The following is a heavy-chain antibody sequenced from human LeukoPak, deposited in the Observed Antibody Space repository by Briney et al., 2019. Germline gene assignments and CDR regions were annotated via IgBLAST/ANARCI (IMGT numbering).Heavy chain of an antibody. CDR2: FHPGDSES. D-gene: IGHD6-13*01. CDR1: GYSFTSYW. J-gene: IGHJ3*02. Sequence: GESLKISCQGSGYSFTSYWIGWVRQMPGKGLEWMGIFHPGDSESRYSPSFQGHVTISADKSISTAYLQWSSLKAPDTAMYYCARLNLLYTSSWYGSSFDIWGQGTMVTVSS. CDR3: ARLNLLYTSSWYGSSFDI. V-gene: IGHV5-51*01.